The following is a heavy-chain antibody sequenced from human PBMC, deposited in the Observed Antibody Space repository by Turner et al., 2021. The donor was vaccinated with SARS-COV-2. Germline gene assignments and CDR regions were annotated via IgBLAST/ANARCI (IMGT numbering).Heavy chain of an antibody. Sequence: EFHLVQSGAEVKKPGECMQGPCKGSGYTFTSHWRAWLRQLPGKGLELMGMIYPGDADAKYSPAFQGQVTFSVDKSITTTYLQWSSLTGTDTAMYYCARSGDSYYGSEYYFDNWGQGTLVTVSS. CDR2: IYPGDADA. CDR3: ARSGDSYYGSEYYFDN. CDR1: GYTFTSHW. D-gene: IGHD2-21*02. V-gene: IGHV5-51*03. J-gene: IGHJ4*02.